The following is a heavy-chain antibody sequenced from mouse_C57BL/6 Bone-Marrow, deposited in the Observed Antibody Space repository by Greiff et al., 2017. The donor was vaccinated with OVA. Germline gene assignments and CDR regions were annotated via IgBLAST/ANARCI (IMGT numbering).Heavy chain of an antibody. Sequence: VQLQQPGAELVKPGASVKLSCKASGYTFTSYWMHWVKQRPGQGLEWIGMIHPNSGSTNYNEKFKSKATLTVDKSSITAYMQLSSLTSEDSAVYYCAYYYGSSYGFAYWGQGTLVTVSA. D-gene: IGHD1-1*01. CDR3: AYYYGSSYGFAY. CDR2: IHPNSGST. CDR1: GYTFTSYW. J-gene: IGHJ3*01. V-gene: IGHV1-64*01.